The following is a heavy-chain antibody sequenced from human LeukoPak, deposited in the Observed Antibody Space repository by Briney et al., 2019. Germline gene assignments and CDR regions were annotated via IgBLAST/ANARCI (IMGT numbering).Heavy chain of an antibody. V-gene: IGHV3-23*01. CDR1: GFTFNTYA. Sequence: PGGSLRLSCAASGFTFNTYAMSWVRQAPGKGLEWVSAISDSGGSTYYAGSVKGRFTISRDNSKNTPYLQMNSLRADDTAVYYCAKSHHVTAIDYWGQGTLVTVSS. D-gene: IGHD2-21*02. J-gene: IGHJ4*02. CDR2: ISDSGGST. CDR3: AKSHHVTAIDY.